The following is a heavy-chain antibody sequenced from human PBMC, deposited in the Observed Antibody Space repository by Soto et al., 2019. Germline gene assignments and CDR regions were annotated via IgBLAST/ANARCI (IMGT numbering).Heavy chain of an antibody. Sequence: GESLKICCKGSGYSFTSYWIGWVRQMPGKGLGWMGIIYPGDSDTRYSPSFQGQVTISADKSISTAYLQWSSLKASDTAMYYCARPLTLNTYYHYGMAVWGQGTTVTVSS. D-gene: IGHD3-16*01. V-gene: IGHV5-51*01. J-gene: IGHJ6*02. CDR3: ARPLTLNTYYHYGMAV. CDR2: IYPGDSDT. CDR1: GYSFTSYW.